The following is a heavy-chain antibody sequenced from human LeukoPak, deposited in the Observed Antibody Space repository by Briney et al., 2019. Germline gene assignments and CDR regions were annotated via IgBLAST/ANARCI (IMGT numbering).Heavy chain of an antibody. V-gene: IGHV3-9*01. Sequence: GGSLRLSCAASAFTFDDYAMHWVRHAPGKGLEWVSGISRNSGAIGYADSVKGRFTISRDNAKNSLFLQMNSLQDEDTALYFCAKGISVTDYYYGMGVWGQGTTVTVSS. CDR1: AFTFDDYA. J-gene: IGHJ6*02. CDR2: ISRNSGAI. D-gene: IGHD2-21*02. CDR3: AKGISVTDYYYGMGV.